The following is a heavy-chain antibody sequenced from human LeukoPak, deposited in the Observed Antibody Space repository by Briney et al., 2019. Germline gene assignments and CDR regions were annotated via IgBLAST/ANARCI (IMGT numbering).Heavy chain of an antibody. V-gene: IGHV3-73*01. J-gene: IGHJ4*02. CDR2: IRSKANNYAT. CDR1: GFTFSGSA. Sequence: SGGSLRLSCVVSGFTFSGSAVHWVRHASGKGLEWVGRIRSKANNYATAYAASVKGRFAISRDDSKNTAYLQMNSLKTEDTAVYYCTGDNFDSSVKFDYWGQGTLVTVSS. D-gene: IGHD3-22*01. CDR3: TGDNFDSSVKFDY.